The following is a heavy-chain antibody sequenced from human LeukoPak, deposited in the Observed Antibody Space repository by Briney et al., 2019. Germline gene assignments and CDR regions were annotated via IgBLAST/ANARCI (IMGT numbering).Heavy chain of an antibody. V-gene: IGHV3-21*01. CDR3: AGPIWGSYLFDY. CDR2: ITNGSNYI. J-gene: IGHJ4*02. CDR1: GFSFSSYR. D-gene: IGHD3-16*01. Sequence: GGSLRLSCAASGFSFSSYRMNWVRQAPGKGLEWVSSITNGSNYIYYADSVRGRFTISRDDAKNPLYLQMNSLRAEDTAVYYCAGPIWGSYLFDYWGQGTLVTVSS.